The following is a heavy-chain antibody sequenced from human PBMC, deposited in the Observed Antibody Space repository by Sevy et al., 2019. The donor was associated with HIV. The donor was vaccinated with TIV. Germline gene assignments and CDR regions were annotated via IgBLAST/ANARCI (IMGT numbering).Heavy chain of an antibody. CDR2: IKQDGSEQ. V-gene: IGHV3-7*01. CDR3: AKVGMQLWSYFDF. D-gene: IGHD5-18*01. Sequence: GGSLRLSCSASGFAFSAYWMVWVRQGPGKGLEWVANIKQDGSEQNYVDSVKGRFTISRDSSQNTLFLHMNSLRVEDTAVYYCAKVGMQLWSYFDFWGQGTLVTVSS. CDR1: GFAFSAYW. J-gene: IGHJ4*02.